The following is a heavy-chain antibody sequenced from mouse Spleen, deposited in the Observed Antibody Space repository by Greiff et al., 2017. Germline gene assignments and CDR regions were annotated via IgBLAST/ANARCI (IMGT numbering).Heavy chain of an antibody. CDR2: INPSNGGT. Sequence: VKLQESGAELVKPGASVKLSCKASGYTFTSYYMYWVKQRPGQGLEWIGEINPSNGGTNFNEKFKSKATLTVDKSSSTAYMQLSSLTSEDSAVYYCTRDYGYPYYYAMDYWGQGTSVTVSS. D-gene: IGHD1-2*01. CDR3: TRDYGYPYYYAMDY. J-gene: IGHJ4*01. V-gene: IGHV1S81*02. CDR1: GYTFTSYY.